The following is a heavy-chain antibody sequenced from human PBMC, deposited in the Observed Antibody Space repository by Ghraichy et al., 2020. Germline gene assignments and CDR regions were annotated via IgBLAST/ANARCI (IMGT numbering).Heavy chain of an antibody. D-gene: IGHD2-21*01. CDR1: GGSFSTYY. V-gene: IGHV4-34*01. CDR3: ARSVLLGWFDP. J-gene: IGHJ5*02. Sequence: SQTLSLTCAVYGGSFSTYYWSWIRQPPGKGLEWIGEINHSGSTNYNPSLKSRVTISVDTSKNQFSLKLSSVTAADTAVYYCARSVLLGWFDPWGQGTLVTVSS. CDR2: INHSGST.